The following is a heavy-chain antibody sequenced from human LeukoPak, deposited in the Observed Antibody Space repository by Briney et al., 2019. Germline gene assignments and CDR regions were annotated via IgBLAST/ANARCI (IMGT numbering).Heavy chain of an antibody. CDR1: GGTFSSYA. V-gene: IGHV3-23*01. J-gene: IGHJ4*02. CDR2: ISGSGGST. CDR3: ANKVPTVMAY. D-gene: IGHD4-11*01. Sequence: SCKASGGTFSSYAMSWVRQAPGKGLEWVSAISGSGGSTYYADSVKGRFTISRDNSKNTLYLQMNSLRAEDTAVYYCANKVPTVMAYWGQGTLVTVSS.